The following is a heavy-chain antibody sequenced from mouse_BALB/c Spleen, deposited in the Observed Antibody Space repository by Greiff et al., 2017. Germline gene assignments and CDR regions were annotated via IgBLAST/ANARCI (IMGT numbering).Heavy chain of an antibody. CDR2: ISYDGSN. J-gene: IGHJ3*01. Sequence: EVQRVESGPGLVKPSQSLSLTCSVTGYSITSGYYWNWIRQFPGNKLEWMGYISYDGSNNYNPSLKYRISITRDTSKNQFFLKLNSVTTEDTATYYCARDRRGNSWFAYWGQGTLVTVSA. D-gene: IGHD2-1*01. CDR1: GYSITSGYY. CDR3: ARDRRGNSWFAY. V-gene: IGHV3-6*02.